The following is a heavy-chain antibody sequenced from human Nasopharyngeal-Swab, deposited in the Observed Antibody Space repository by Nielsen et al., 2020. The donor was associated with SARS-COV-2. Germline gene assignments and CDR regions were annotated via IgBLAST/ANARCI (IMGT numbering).Heavy chain of an antibody. D-gene: IGHD3-10*01. Sequence: GASLKISCVASGFTFSTYAMRWVRKAPGRGLDWVSAISGSGGSAYYADSVNGRFTISRDNSKNTVYLQMNTLRAEDTAVYYCAKDGRYYASGSHPFDYWGQGTLVTVSS. J-gene: IGHJ4*02. CDR3: AKDGRYYASGSHPFDY. CDR2: ISGSGGSA. V-gene: IGHV3-23*01. CDR1: GFTFSTYA.